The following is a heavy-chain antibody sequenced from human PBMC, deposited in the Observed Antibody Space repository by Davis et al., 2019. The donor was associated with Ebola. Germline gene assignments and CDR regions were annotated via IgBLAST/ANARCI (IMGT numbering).Heavy chain of an antibody. CDR3: AREGYCSGGSCYGVDHAFDI. J-gene: IGHJ3*02. V-gene: IGHV4-34*01. CDR2: INHSGST. CDR1: GFTFSSYA. Sequence: GSLRLSCAASGFTFSSYAMSWVRQPPGKGLEWIGEINHSGSTNYNPSLKSRVTISVDTSKNQFSLKLSSVTAADTAVYYCAREGYCSGGSCYGVDHAFDIWGQGTMVTVSS. D-gene: IGHD2-15*01.